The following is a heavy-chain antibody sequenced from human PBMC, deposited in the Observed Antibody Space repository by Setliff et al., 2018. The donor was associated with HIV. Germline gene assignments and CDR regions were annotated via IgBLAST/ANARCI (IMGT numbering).Heavy chain of an antibody. CDR2: INEASGNT. V-gene: IGHV1-3*01. CDR1: GYTFTTYA. D-gene: IGHD2-2*01. CDR3: ARDRGVYCISSSCYSPVDAFDI. Sequence: ASVKVSCKASGYTFTTYAIFWVRQAPGQRLEWMGWINEASGNTKCSQKFQGRVTITRDTSTSTAYMELRSLRSDDTAVYYCARDRGVYCISSSCYSPVDAFDIWGQGTMVTVSS. J-gene: IGHJ3*02.